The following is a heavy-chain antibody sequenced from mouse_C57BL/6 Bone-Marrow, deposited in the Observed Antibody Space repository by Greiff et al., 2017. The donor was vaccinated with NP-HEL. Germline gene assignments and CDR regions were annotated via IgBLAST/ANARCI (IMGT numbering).Heavy chain of an antibody. V-gene: IGHV1-19*01. CDR1: GYTFTDYY. CDR2: INPYNGGT. J-gene: IGHJ1*03. Sequence: EVQLQQSGPVLVKPGASVKMSCKASGYTFTDYYMNWVKQSHGKSLEWIGVINPYNGGTSYNQKFKGKATLTVDKSSSTAYMELNSLTSEDSAVYYCARFYYSNYEWYFDVWGTGTTVTVSS. D-gene: IGHD2-5*01. CDR3: ARFYYSNYEWYFDV.